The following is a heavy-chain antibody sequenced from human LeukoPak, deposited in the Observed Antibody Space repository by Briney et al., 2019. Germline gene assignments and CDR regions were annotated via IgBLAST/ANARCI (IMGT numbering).Heavy chain of an antibody. CDR2: INWNGGST. CDR3: ARGGYCSGGSCDYADY. D-gene: IGHD2-15*01. CDR1: GFTFDDYG. V-gene: IGHV3-20*04. Sequence: VGSLRLSCAASGFTFDDYGMSWVRQAPGKGLEWVSGINWNGGSTGFADSVKGRFIISRDNAKNSLYLQMSSLRVEDTALYYCARGGYCSGGSCDYADYWGQGTLVTVSS. J-gene: IGHJ4*02.